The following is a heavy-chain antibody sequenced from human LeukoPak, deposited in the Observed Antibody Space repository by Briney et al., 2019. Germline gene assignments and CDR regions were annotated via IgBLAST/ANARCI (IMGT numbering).Heavy chain of an antibody. CDR3: ARVAHGIVGATSKGPFDY. Sequence: GASVKVSCKASGYTFTGYYMHWVRQAPGQGLEWMGWINPNSGGTNYAQKFQGRVTMTRDTSISTAYMELSRLRSDDTAVYYCARVAHGIVGATSKGPFDYWGQGTLVTVSS. D-gene: IGHD1-26*01. V-gene: IGHV1-2*02. J-gene: IGHJ4*02. CDR1: GYTFTGYY. CDR2: INPNSGGT.